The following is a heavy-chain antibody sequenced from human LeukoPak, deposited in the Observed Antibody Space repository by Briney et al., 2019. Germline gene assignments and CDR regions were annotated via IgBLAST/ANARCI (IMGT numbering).Heavy chain of an antibody. CDR3: ARGGYYGSETDY. CDR1: GGSFSGYY. V-gene: IGHV4-34*01. CDR2: INHSGST. J-gene: IGHJ4*02. D-gene: IGHD3-10*01. Sequence: NSSETLSLTCAVYGGSFSGYYWSWIRQPPGKGLEWIGEINHSGSTNYNPSLKSRVTISVDTSKNQFSLKLSSVTAADTAVCYCARGGYYGSETDYWGQGTLVTVSS.